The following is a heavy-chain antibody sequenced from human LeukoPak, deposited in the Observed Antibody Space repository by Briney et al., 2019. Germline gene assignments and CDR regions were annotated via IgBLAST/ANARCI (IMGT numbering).Heavy chain of an antibody. Sequence: SETLSLTCAVYGGSFSGCYWSWIRQPPGKGLEWIGEINHSGSTNYNPSLKSRVTISVDTSKNQFSLKLSSVTAADTAVYYCARVRGYSSSWYPGWFDPWGQGTLVTVSS. V-gene: IGHV4-34*01. CDR3: ARVRGYSSSWYPGWFDP. J-gene: IGHJ5*02. CDR2: INHSGST. CDR1: GGSFSGCY. D-gene: IGHD6-13*01.